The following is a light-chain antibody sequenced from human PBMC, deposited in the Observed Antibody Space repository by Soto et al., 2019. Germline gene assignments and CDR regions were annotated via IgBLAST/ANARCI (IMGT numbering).Light chain of an antibody. Sequence: DIQMTQSPSSLSASVGDRVTITCQASQDIKNYLNWYQQKSGKAPKLLIYDASDLETGVPSRFSGSGSGTDFTFTINSLQPEDIATYYCQQYDNRPLTFGGGTKVDIK. V-gene: IGKV1-33*01. J-gene: IGKJ4*01. CDR2: DAS. CDR3: QQYDNRPLT. CDR1: QDIKNY.